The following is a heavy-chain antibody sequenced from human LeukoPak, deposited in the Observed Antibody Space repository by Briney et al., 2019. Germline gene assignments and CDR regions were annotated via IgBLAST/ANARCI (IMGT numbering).Heavy chain of an antibody. Sequence: PGGSLRLSCVASGFTFSTYSMNWVRQAPGKGLEWVSYISGSSGTIYYADSVKGRFTISGDNAKNSLYLQMNSLRAEDTAVYYCARRSEFGVLYYMDIWGKGTTVTVSS. CDR1: GFTFSTYS. V-gene: IGHV3-48*01. CDR2: ISGSSGTI. D-gene: IGHD3-16*01. CDR3: ARRSEFGVLYYMDI. J-gene: IGHJ6*03.